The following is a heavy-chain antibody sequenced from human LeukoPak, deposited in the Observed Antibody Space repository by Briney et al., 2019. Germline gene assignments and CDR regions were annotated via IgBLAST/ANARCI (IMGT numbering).Heavy chain of an antibody. CDR3: ARAHTTTIFGVVIEKGFDY. CDR2: IYYSGST. Sequence: SETLSLTCTVSGGSISSSSYYWAWIRQPPGKGLEWIGNIYYSGSTYYNPSLKSRVTISVDTSKNQFSLKLSSVTAADTAVYYCARAHTTTIFGVVIEKGFDYWGQGTLVTVSS. CDR1: GGSISSSSYY. D-gene: IGHD3-3*01. V-gene: IGHV4-39*07. J-gene: IGHJ4*02.